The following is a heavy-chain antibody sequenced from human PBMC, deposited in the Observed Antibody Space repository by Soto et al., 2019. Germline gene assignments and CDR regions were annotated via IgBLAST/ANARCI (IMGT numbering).Heavy chain of an antibody. CDR3: ARDMYYYDSSGYFQGIWFDP. CDR2: TYYRSKWYN. Sequence: PSQTLSLTCAVSGDSVSSNNIAWNWLRQSPWRGLEWLGRTYYRSKWYNEYAVSVRSRITINLDTSKNQFSLQLNSVTPEDTAVYYCARDMYYYDSSGYFQGIWFDPWGQGTLVTVSS. D-gene: IGHD3-22*01. CDR1: GDSVSSNNIA. J-gene: IGHJ5*02. V-gene: IGHV6-1*01.